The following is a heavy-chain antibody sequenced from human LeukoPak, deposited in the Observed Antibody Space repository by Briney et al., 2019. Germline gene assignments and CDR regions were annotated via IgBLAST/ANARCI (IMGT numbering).Heavy chain of an antibody. J-gene: IGHJ3*02. CDR3: ARGAFGARFGEHDAFDI. CDR1: GFTFSSYG. D-gene: IGHD3-10*01. V-gene: IGHV3-30*02. Sequence: GGSLRLSCAASGFTFSSYGMHWVRQAPGKGLEWVAFIRYDGSNKYYADSVKGRFTISRDNSKNTLYLQMNSLRAEDTAVYYCARGAFGARFGEHDAFDIWGQGTMVTVSS. CDR2: IRYDGSNK.